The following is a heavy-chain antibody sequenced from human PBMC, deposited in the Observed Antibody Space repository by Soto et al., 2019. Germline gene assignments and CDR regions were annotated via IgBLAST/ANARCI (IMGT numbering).Heavy chain of an antibody. J-gene: IGHJ6*02. V-gene: IGHV3-23*01. CDR1: GFTFSSYW. CDR2: IIDSGGST. Sequence: GGSLRLSCAASGFTFSSYWMHWVRQAPGKGLEWVSDIIDSGGSTYYADSVKGRFTISRDNSKSTLYLQMNSLRAEDTALYYCAKGRSYYYYYGADVWGQGTTVTVSS. CDR3: AKGRSYYYYYGADV.